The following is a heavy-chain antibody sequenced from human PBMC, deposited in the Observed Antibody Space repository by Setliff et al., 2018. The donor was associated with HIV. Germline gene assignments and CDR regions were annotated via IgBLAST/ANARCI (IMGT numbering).Heavy chain of an antibody. Sequence: PGESLKISCKASGYTFTDYGIAWVRQMPGKGLEWIGVFFPGDSNVIYSPPFQGQVTISADKSISTAYLQWSSLKASDTAMYYCARGFYGDYYFDYWGQGTLVTVSS. CDR1: GYTFTDYG. V-gene: IGHV5-51*01. CDR3: ARGFYGDYYFDY. D-gene: IGHD4-17*01. CDR2: FFPGDSNV. J-gene: IGHJ4*02.